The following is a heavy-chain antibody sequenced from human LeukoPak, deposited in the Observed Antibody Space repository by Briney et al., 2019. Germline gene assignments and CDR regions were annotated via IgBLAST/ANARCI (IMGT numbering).Heavy chain of an antibody. D-gene: IGHD1-7*01. V-gene: IGHV3-23*01. CDR2: ISGSGGST. J-gene: IGHJ4*02. Sequence: PGGSLRLSCAASGFTFSSYAMSWVRQAPGKGLEWVSAISGSGGSTYYADSVKGRFTISRDNSKNTLYLQMNSLRAEDTAVYYCANLITGTTLGIDYWGQGTLVTVSS. CDR3: ANLITGTTLGIDY. CDR1: GFTFSSYA.